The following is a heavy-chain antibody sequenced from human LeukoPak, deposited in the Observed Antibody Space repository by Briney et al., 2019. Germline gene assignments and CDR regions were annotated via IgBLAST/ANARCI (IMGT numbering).Heavy chain of an antibody. J-gene: IGHJ2*01. CDR3: ARDTGWYFDL. Sequence: GGSLRLSCAASGFTFSGYWMHWVRQPPGKGLVWVSRITGDGSSTTYADSVKGRFTISRDSAKNTLSLQMISLRAEDTAVYYCARDTGWYFDLWGRGTLVTVSS. V-gene: IGHV3-74*01. D-gene: IGHD4-17*01. CDR2: ITGDGSST. CDR1: GFTFSGYW.